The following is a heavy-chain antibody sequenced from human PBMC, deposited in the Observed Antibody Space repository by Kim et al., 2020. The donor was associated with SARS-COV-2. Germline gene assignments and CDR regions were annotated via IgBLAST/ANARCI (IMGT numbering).Heavy chain of an antibody. CDR2: IIPIFGTA. D-gene: IGHD1-26*01. J-gene: IGHJ4*02. Sequence: SVKVSCKASGDTFSSYAISWVRQAPGQGLEWMGGIIPIFGTANYAQKFQGRVTITADKSTSTAYMELSSLRSEDTAVYYCARAKGIVGVYYFDYWGQGTLVTVSS. CDR3: ARAKGIVGVYYFDY. CDR1: GDTFSSYA. V-gene: IGHV1-69*06.